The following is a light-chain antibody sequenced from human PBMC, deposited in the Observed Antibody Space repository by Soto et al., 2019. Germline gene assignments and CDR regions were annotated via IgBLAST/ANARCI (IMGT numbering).Light chain of an antibody. Sequence: EIVLTQSPGTLSLSTGERATLSCRASQSVSSSYLAWYQQKPGQAPRLLIYGASSRATGSPDRFSGSGSGTDFTLTISRLEPEDFAVYYCQQFPKTFGQGTKVEIK. CDR2: GAS. CDR1: QSVSSSY. V-gene: IGKV3-20*01. CDR3: QQFPKT. J-gene: IGKJ1*01.